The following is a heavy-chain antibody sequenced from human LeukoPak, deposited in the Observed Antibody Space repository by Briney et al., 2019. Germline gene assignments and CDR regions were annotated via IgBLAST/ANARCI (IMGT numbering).Heavy chain of an antibody. D-gene: IGHD2-2*01. CDR1: GFTFSSYA. CDR2: ISGSGGNT. V-gene: IGHV3-23*01. Sequence: GGSLRLSCAASGFTFSSYAMSWVRQAPGKGLEWVSAISGSGGNTYYADSVKGRFTISRDNSKNTLYLQMNSLRAEDTAVYYCAKDQVPAATSDYFDYWGQGTLVTVSS. J-gene: IGHJ4*02. CDR3: AKDQVPAATSDYFDY.